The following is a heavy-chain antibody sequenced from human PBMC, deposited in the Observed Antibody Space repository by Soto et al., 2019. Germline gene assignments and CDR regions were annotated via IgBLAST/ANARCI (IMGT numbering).Heavy chain of an antibody. J-gene: IGHJ4*02. V-gene: IGHV3-21*06. CDR3: AREDSIIIPAVSDF. CDR1: GFAFNNYG. CDR2: ISKSDYT. Sequence: PWWSLTLSCTVSGFAFNNYGINWVRQAPGKGLEWVSSISKSDYTYYSDSVKGRFTISRDNAKNSVSLQMNTLRVEDTAVYYCAREDSIIIPAVSDFWGQGTLVTVSS. D-gene: IGHD2-2*01.